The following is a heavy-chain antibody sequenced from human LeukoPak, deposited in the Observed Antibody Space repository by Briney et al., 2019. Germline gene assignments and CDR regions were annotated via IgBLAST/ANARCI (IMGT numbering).Heavy chain of an antibody. Sequence: PSETLSLTCTVSGGSIRGYYWGWVRRPPGRGLEYIWHIYYSGSTDYNPSLKSRVTMSVDTSKNQFSLKLSSVTAADTAVYYCARYSTSYYYDYWGQGTLVTVSS. CDR2: IYYSGST. J-gene: IGHJ4*02. CDR3: ARYSTSYYYDY. CDR1: GGSIRGYY. D-gene: IGHD6-6*01. V-gene: IGHV4-59*08.